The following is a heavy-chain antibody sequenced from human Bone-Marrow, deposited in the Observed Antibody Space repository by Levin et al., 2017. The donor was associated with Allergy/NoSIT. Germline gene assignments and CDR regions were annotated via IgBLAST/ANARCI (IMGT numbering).Heavy chain of an antibody. D-gene: IGHD3-10*01. CDR1: GFTFSSYA. CDR2: ISGSGGST. J-gene: IGHJ4*02. Sequence: QPGGSLRLSCAASGFTFSSYAMSWVRQAPGKGLEWVSAISGSGGSTYYADSVKGRFTISRDNSKNTLYLQMNSLRAEDTAVYYCAKDPGKKTYYYGSGSYEYYFDYWGQGTLVTVSS. CDR3: AKDPGKKTYYYGSGSYEYYFDY. V-gene: IGHV3-23*01.